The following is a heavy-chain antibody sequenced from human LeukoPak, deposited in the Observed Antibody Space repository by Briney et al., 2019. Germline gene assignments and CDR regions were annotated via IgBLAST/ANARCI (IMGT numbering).Heavy chain of an antibody. CDR1: GGSISSGGYS. V-gene: IGHV4-30-2*01. J-gene: IGHJ5*02. CDR2: IYHSGST. D-gene: IGHD3-10*01. CDR3: ARVEYYGSGSYWNWFDP. Sequence: SQTLSLTCAVSGGSISSGGYSWSWIRQPPGKGLEWIGYIYHSGSTYYNPSLKSRVTISVDRSKNQFSLKLSSVTAADTAVYYCARVEYYGSGSYWNWFDPWGQEPWSPSPQ.